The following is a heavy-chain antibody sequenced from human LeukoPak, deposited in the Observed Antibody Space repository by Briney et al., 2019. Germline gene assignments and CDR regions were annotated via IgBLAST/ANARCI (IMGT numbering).Heavy chain of an antibody. V-gene: IGHV4-39*07. CDR2: IYYSGST. J-gene: IGHJ4*02. CDR3: AREGEVVTPFDY. D-gene: IGHD2-21*02. Sequence: SETLSLTCTVSGGSISSSSYYWGWIRQPPGMGLEWIGSIYYSGSTYYNPSLKSRVTISVDTSKNQFSLKLSSVTAADTAVYYCAREGEVVTPFDYWGQGTLVTVSS. CDR1: GGSISSSSYY.